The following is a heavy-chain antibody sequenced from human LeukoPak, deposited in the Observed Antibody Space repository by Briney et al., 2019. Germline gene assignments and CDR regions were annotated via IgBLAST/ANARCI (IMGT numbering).Heavy chain of an antibody. V-gene: IGHV4-34*01. CDR3: ARDLGGGVFDY. J-gene: IGHJ4*02. Sequence: SETLSLTCAVYGGSFIGYYWSWIRQPPGKGLEWIGEINHFGSTNYNPSLKSRVTISIDTSKNQFSLKLSSVTAADTAVYYCARDLGGGVFDYWGQGTLVTVSS. D-gene: IGHD1-26*01. CDR1: GGSFIGYY. CDR2: INHFGST.